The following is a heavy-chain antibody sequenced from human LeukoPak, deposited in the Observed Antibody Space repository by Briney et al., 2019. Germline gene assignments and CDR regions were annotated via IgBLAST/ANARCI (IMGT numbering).Heavy chain of an antibody. CDR3: ARDHGFGEYPLY. V-gene: IGHV3-48*04. D-gene: IGHD3-10*01. CDR2: IGTSSTTI. CDR1: GFTFSSYT. Sequence: PGGSLRLSCAASGFTFSSYTMNWVRQPPGKGLEWASNIGTSSTTIYYADSVKGRFTISRDNAKNSLYLQMNSLRAEDTAVYYCARDHGFGEYPLYWGQGTLVTVSS. J-gene: IGHJ4*02.